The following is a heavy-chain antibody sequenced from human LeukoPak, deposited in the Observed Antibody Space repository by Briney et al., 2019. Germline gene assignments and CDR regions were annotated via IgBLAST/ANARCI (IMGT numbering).Heavy chain of an antibody. CDR3: AREGYYGSGSPPSLYFDY. Sequence: GGSLRLSCAASGSTFRNYVIHWVRQAPGRGLEWVAVTSSDLNVKLYADSVKGRFTISRDNSRSTLYLQMNSLRPEDTAIYYCAREGYYGSGSPPSLYFDYWGQGTLVTVSS. J-gene: IGHJ4*02. CDR1: GSTFRNYV. D-gene: IGHD3-10*01. V-gene: IGHV3-30-3*01. CDR2: TSSDLNVK.